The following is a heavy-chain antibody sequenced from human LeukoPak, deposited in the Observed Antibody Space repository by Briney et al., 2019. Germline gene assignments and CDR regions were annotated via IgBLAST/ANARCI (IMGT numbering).Heavy chain of an antibody. CDR1: GYTFTSYD. J-gene: IGHJ6*02. CDR3: ARVRITIFGVVTYYYYGMDV. D-gene: IGHD3-3*01. Sequence: ASVKVSCKASGYTFTSYDINWVRQATGQGLEWMGWMNPNSGNTGYAQKFQGRVTMTRNTSISTAYIELSSLRSEDTAVYYCARVRITIFGVVTYYYYGMDVWGQGTTVTVSS. V-gene: IGHV1-8*01. CDR2: MNPNSGNT.